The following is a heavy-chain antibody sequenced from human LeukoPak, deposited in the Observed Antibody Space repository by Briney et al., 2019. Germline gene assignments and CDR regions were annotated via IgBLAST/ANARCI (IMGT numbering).Heavy chain of an antibody. J-gene: IGHJ4*02. D-gene: IGHD1-26*01. CDR1: GGSISSGGYP. V-gene: IGHV4-30-2*01. Sequence: SETLSLTCAVSGGSISSGGYPWSWIRQPPGKGLEWIGYIYHSGSTYYNPSLKSRVAISVDRSKNQFSLKLSSVTAADTAVYYCARGSMPKPYYFDYWGQGTLVTVSS. CDR3: ARGSMPKPYYFDY. CDR2: IYHSGST.